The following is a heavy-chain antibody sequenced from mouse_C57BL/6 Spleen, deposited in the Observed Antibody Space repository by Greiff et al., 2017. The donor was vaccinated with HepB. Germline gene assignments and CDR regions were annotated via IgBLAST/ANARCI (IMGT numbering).Heavy chain of an antibody. CDR2: IHPNSGST. D-gene: IGHD2-5*01. Sequence: QVQLQQPGAELVKPGASVKLSCKASGYTFTSYWMHWVKQRPGQGLEWIGMIHPNSGSTNYNEKFKSKATLTVDKSSSTAYMQLSSLTSEDSAVDYCARAPYYSNSWFAYWGQGTLVTVSA. CDR3: ARAPYYSNSWFAY. J-gene: IGHJ3*01. CDR1: GYTFTSYW. V-gene: IGHV1-64*01.